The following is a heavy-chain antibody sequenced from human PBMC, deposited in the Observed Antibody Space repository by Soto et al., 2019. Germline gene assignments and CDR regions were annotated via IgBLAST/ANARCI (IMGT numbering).Heavy chain of an antibody. CDR3: TRHKGYCISTSCHGPNWSYGYSYYYGMDV. CDR1: GFTFGDYA. V-gene: IGHV3-49*03. CDR2: IRSKAYGGTT. J-gene: IGHJ6*02. D-gene: IGHD2-2*01. Sequence: GGPLRLSCTASGFTFGDYAMSWFRQAPGKGLEWVGFIRSKAYGGTTEYAASVKGRFTISRDDSKSIAYLQMNSLKTDDTAVYYCTRHKGYCISTSCHGPNWSYGYSYYYGMDVWGQGTTVTVS.